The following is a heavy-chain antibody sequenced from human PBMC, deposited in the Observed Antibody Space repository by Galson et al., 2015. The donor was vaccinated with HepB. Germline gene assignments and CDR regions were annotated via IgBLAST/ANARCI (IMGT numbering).Heavy chain of an antibody. V-gene: IGHV1-18*04. D-gene: IGHD4-17*01. Sequence: SVKVSCKASGHTFTSYGISWVRQAPGQGLEWMGWISTYNGNTNYAQKVQGRVTMTSDTSTRTAYMELRSLRSDDTAVYYCARGPNDYGDYATEYDYWGQGTLVTVSS. CDR2: ISTYNGNT. J-gene: IGHJ4*02. CDR1: GHTFTSYG. CDR3: ARGPNDYGDYATEYDY.